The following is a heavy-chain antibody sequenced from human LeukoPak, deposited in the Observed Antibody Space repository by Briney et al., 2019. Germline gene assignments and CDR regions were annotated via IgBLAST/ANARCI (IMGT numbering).Heavy chain of an antibody. Sequence: GESLKTPCKGSGYSFTSFWISWVRQMPGKGLEWMGRIDPSGSYTDYSPSFQGHVTISTVKSISTAYLQWSSLKASDTAMYFCARSSPSNFYYYGMDVWGQGTRVTVSS. V-gene: IGHV5-10-1*01. CDR3: ARSSPSNFYYYGMDV. J-gene: IGHJ6*02. CDR2: IDPSGSYT. CDR1: GYSFTSFW. D-gene: IGHD5-24*01.